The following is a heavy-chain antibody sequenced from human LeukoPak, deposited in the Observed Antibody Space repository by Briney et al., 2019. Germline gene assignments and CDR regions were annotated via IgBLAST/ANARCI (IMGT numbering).Heavy chain of an antibody. Sequence: PSETLSLTCTVSGGSITTYYWGWIRQPPGKGPEWIGDIHHSGTTDYNPSLKSRVTISVDTSKNQFSLKLSSVTAADTAVYHCARRGYYYDSRGYYYFDYWGQGTLVTVSS. D-gene: IGHD3-22*01. CDR1: GGSITTYY. J-gene: IGHJ4*02. CDR2: IHHSGTT. V-gene: IGHV4-59*01. CDR3: ARRGYYYDSRGYYYFDY.